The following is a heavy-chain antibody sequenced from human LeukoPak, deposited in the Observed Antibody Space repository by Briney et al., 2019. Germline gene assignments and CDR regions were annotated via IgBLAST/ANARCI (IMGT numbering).Heavy chain of an antibody. V-gene: IGHV4-34*01. CDR3: ARGRSYYDFWSGYYSPRDVDTATYY. Sequence: SETLSLTCAVYGGSFSGYYWSWIRQPPGKGLEWIGEINNSGSTNYNPSLKSRVHISVDASKNQFSLKLSSVTAADTAVYYWARGRSYYDFWSGYYSPRDVDTATYYWGQGTLVTVSS. D-gene: IGHD3-3*01. J-gene: IGHJ4*02. CDR2: INNSGST. CDR1: GGSFSGYY.